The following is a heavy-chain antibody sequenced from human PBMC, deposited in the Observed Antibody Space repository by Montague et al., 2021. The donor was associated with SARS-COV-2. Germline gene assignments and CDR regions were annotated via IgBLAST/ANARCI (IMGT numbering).Heavy chain of an antibody. Sequence: SETLSLTCTVSGGSISSSGYYWGWIRQPPGKGLEWIGSIYYSGSTYYNPSLKSRVTISVDTSKNQFSLKLSSVTAADTAVYYCARAFTDWLRYSGMDVWGQGTPVTVSS. CDR3: ARAFTDWLRYSGMDV. J-gene: IGHJ6*02. V-gene: IGHV4-39*01. D-gene: IGHD3-9*01. CDR2: IYYSGST. CDR1: GGSISSSGYY.